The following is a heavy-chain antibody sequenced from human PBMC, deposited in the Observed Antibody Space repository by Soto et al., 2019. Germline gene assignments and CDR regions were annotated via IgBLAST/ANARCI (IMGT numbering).Heavy chain of an antibody. D-gene: IGHD3-10*01. CDR3: ARHNTMVRGVIISVNWFDP. J-gene: IGHJ5*02. CDR2: IYHSGST. Sequence: SETLSLSCAVSGGSISSGGYSWSWIRQPPGKGLEWIGYIYHSGSTYYNPSLKSRVTISVDRSKNQFSLKLSSVTAADTAVYYCARHNTMVRGVIISVNWFDPWGQGTLVTVSS. V-gene: IGHV4-30-2*01. CDR1: GGSISSGGYS.